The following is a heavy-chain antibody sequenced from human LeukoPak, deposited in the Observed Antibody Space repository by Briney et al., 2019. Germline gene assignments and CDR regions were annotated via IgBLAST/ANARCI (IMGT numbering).Heavy chain of an antibody. Sequence: ASVKVSCKASGYTFTSYYMHWVRQAPGQGLEWMGIINPSGGSTNYAQKFQGRVTMTRDTSTSTVYMELSSLRSEDTAVYYCARSVYYDFWSGYIPLGYWGQGTLVTVSS. CDR3: ARSVYYDFWSGYIPLGY. J-gene: IGHJ4*02. V-gene: IGHV1-46*01. CDR2: INPSGGST. CDR1: GYTFTSYY. D-gene: IGHD3-3*01.